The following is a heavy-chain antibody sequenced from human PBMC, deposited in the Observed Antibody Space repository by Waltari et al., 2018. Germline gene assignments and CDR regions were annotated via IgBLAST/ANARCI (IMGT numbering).Heavy chain of an antibody. J-gene: IGHJ4*02. CDR3: ARAYGDYPFDY. D-gene: IGHD4-17*01. CDR1: GGSISSHY. Sequence: QAQLQESGPGLVKPSETLSLTCTVSGGSISSHYWSWIRQPPGKGLEWIGYIYYSGSTNYNPSLKSRVTISVDTSKNQFSLKLSSVTAADTAVYYCARAYGDYPFDYWGQGTLVTVSS. V-gene: IGHV4-59*11. CDR2: IYYSGST.